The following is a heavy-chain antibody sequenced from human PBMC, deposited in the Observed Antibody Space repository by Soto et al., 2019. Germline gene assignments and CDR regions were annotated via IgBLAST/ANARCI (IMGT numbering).Heavy chain of an antibody. D-gene: IGHD3-3*01. CDR2: IYYSGST. V-gene: IGHV4-31*03. CDR1: GGSISSGGYY. CDR3: ARSITIFGVVTDWYFDL. J-gene: IGHJ2*01. Sequence: TLSLTCTVSGGSISSGGYYWSWIRQHPGKGLEWIGYIYYSGSTYYNPSLKSRVTISVDTSKNQFSLKLSSVTAADTAVYYCARSITIFGVVTDWYFDLWGRGTLVTVSS.